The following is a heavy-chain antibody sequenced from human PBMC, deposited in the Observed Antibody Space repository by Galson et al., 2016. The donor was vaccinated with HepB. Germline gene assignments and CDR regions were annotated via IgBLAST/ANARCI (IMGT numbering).Heavy chain of an antibody. Sequence: SETLSLTCTVSGGSVSSGSYYWSWIRQPPGKGLEWIGSIYYSGSTNYNPSLKSRVTISVDTSKNPFSLKLSSVTAADTAVYYCARGESYYGSGSSIYGMDVWGQGTMVTVSS. V-gene: IGHV4-61*01. D-gene: IGHD3-10*01. CDR3: ARGESYYGSGSSIYGMDV. J-gene: IGHJ6*02. CDR1: GGSVSSGSYY. CDR2: IYYSGST.